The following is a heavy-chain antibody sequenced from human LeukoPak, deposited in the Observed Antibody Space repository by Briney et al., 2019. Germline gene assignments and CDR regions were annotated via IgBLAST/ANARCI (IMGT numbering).Heavy chain of an antibody. J-gene: IGHJ4*02. CDR1: GYIFTSYG. V-gene: IGHV1-18*01. Sequence: ASVKVSCKASGYIFTSYGVTWVRQAPGQGLEWMGWISVYNGNTNYAQTLQGRVTMTTDISTSTAYMELRSLRADDTAVYYCARGMVTAYYYDSSGYYPNVYWGQGTLVTVSS. CDR2: ISVYNGNT. CDR3: ARGMVTAYYYDSSGYYPNVY. D-gene: IGHD3-22*01.